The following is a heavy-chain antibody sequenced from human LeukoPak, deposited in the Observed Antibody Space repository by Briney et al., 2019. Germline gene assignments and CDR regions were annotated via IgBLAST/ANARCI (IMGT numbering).Heavy chain of an antibody. J-gene: IGHJ6*02. CDR1: GGIFSSYA. CDR2: IIPILGIA. Sequence: SVKVSCKASGGIFSSYAISWVRQAPGQGLEWMGRIIPILGIANYAQKFQGRVTITADKSTSTAYMELSSLRSEDTAVYYCATSLQQLATGDYYYGMDVWGQGTTVTVSS. D-gene: IGHD6-13*01. CDR3: ATSLQQLATGDYYYGMDV. V-gene: IGHV1-69*04.